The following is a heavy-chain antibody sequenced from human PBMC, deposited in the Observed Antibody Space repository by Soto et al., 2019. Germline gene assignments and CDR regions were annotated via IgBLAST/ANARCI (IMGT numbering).Heavy chain of an antibody. CDR1: GSIFRGYG. D-gene: IGHD2-15*01. Sequence: QVLLVESGGGVVQPGRSLRLSCAASGSIFRGYGMHWVRQAPGKGLEWVAAIRFDGSNINYADFVMGRFTISRDNSKNTLYLEMNSLRVEATAVYYCARDGVGATAFWGYLDYWGQGTLVTVSS. J-gene: IGHJ4*02. CDR3: ARDGVGATAFWGYLDY. V-gene: IGHV3-33*01. CDR2: IRFDGSNI.